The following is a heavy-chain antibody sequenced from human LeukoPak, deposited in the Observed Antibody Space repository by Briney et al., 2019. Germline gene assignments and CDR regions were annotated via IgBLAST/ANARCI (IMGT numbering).Heavy chain of an antibody. CDR2: IIPILAIA. J-gene: IGHJ4*02. V-gene: IGHV1-69*04. D-gene: IGHD4-17*01. CDR1: GGTLRRYT. Sequence: SVKVSCKASGGTLRRYTISWVGQAPGQGIEWMGRIIPILAIANYAQKFQGRVTITADKSTSTAYMELSSLRSEDTAVYYCARDQTTLLFDYWGQGTLVTVSS. CDR3: ARDQTTLLFDY.